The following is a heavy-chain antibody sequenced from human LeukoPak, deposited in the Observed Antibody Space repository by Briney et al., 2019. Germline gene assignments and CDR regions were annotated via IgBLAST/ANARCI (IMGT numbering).Heavy chain of an antibody. CDR2: VNHNGNGN. Sequence: GGSLRLSCAASGFTFSSYWMNWARQGPGQGLGLVGSVNHNGNGNYYVDSLKGRFTISRDNAKKSLYLQMRNLRAEDTAVYFCARGGGLDVWGQGATVTVSS. CDR3: ARGGGLDV. J-gene: IGHJ6*02. D-gene: IGHD3-16*01. CDR1: GFTFSSYW. V-gene: IGHV3-7*03.